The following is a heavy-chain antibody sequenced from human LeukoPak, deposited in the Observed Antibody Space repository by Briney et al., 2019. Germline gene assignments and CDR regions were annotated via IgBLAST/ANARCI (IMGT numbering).Heavy chain of an antibody. D-gene: IGHD3-10*01. CDR1: GGSISSYY. V-gene: IGHV4-59*12. CDR3: ARVPITMVRGVIIKGFDY. J-gene: IGHJ4*02. CDR2: ICYSGST. Sequence: PSETLSLTCTVSGGSISSYYWSWIRQPPGKGLEWIGYICYSGSTNYNPSLKSRVTISVDTSKNQFSLKLSSVTAADTAVYYCARVPITMVRGVIIKGFDYWGQGTLVTVSS.